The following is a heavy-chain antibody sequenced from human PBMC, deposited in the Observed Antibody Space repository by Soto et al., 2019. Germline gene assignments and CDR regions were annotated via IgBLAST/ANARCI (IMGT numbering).Heavy chain of an antibody. CDR3: AKAPPGGGSYYAHYYYGMDV. J-gene: IGHJ6*02. D-gene: IGHD1-26*01. CDR2: ISGSGGST. V-gene: IGHV3-23*01. Sequence: GGSLRLSCAASGFTFSSYAMSWVRQAPGKGLEWVSAISGSGGSTYYADSVKGRFTISRDNSKDTPYLQMNSLRAEDTAVYYCAKAPPGGGSYYAHYYYGMDVWGQGTTVTVSS. CDR1: GFTFSSYA.